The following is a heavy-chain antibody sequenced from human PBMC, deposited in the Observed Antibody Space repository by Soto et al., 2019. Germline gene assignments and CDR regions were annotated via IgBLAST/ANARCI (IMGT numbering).Heavy chain of an antibody. CDR1: GDSISSGYY. Sequence: PSETLSLTCAVSGDSISSGYYWAWIRQPPGKGLECIGSIYHSGTTYYNPSLTSRVTISVDTSKNQFSLTLSSVTAADSAVYYCARTDPLGYYPSFGHGTLVTASS. D-gene: IGHD3-3*01. J-gene: IGHJ5*01. CDR2: IYHSGTT. V-gene: IGHV4-38-2*01. CDR3: ARTDPLGYYPS.